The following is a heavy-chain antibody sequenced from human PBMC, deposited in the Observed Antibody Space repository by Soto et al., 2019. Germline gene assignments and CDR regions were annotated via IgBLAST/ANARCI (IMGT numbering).Heavy chain of an antibody. V-gene: IGHV4-30-4*01. CDR3: AREPYHYDSSGYYDY. CDR1: GGSISSGDYY. Sequence: SETLSLTCTVSGGSISSGDYYWSWIRQPPGKGLEWIGYIYYSGTTYYNPSLESRVIISVDTSKNQISLKLSSVTAADTAVYYCAREPYHYDSSGYYDYWGPGTLVTVSS. CDR2: IYYSGTT. J-gene: IGHJ4*02. D-gene: IGHD3-22*01.